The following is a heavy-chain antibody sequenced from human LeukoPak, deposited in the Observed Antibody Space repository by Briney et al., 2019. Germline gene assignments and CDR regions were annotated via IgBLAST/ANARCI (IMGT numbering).Heavy chain of an antibody. CDR1: GGSISSSSYY. J-gene: IGHJ4*02. V-gene: IGHV4-39*07. D-gene: IGHD6-13*01. CDR2: IYYSGST. CDR3: ARVTGYRIEDYFDY. Sequence: SETLSLTCTVSGGSISSSSYYWGWIRQPPGKGLEWIGSIYYSGSTYYNPSLKSRVTISVETSKNEFSLKLRSVTAADTAVYYCARVTGYRIEDYFDYWGQGTLVTVSS.